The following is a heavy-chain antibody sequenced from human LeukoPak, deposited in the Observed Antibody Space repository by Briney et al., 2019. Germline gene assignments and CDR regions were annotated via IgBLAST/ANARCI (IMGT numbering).Heavy chain of an antibody. CDR3: ARGRYSDY. CDR1: GGSIRSSYYY. V-gene: IGHV4-39*01. J-gene: IGHJ4*02. Sequence: SETLSLTCPVSGGSIRSSYYYWGWIRQPPGKGLEWIGSIYDSGSTYYNPSLKSRVTISVDTSKNQFSLKLSSVTAADTAVYYCARGRYSDYWGQGTLVTVSS. CDR2: IYDSGST.